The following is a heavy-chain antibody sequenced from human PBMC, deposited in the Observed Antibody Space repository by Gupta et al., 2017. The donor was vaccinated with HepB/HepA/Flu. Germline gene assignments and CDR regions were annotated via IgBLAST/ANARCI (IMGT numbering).Heavy chain of an antibody. CDR1: GYTFTGYY. J-gene: IGHJ4*02. Sequence: QVQLVQSGAAVKKPGASVKVSCKASGYTFTGYYMHWVRQAPGQGLEWMGWINPNSGGTNYAQKFQGRVTMTRDTSISTAYMELSRLRSDDTAVYYCARGPAYCGGDCYNDYWGQGTLVTVSS. D-gene: IGHD2-21*01. V-gene: IGHV1-2*02. CDR3: ARGPAYCGGDCYNDY. CDR2: INPNSGGT.